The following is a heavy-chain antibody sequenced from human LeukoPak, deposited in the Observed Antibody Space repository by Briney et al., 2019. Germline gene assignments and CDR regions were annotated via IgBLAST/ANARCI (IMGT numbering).Heavy chain of an antibody. CDR3: ARAGGWAREDYKADAFDI. CDR2: ISAYNGNT. D-gene: IGHD6-19*01. V-gene: IGHV1-18*01. Sequence: GASVKVSCKASGYTFTNFGISWVRQAPRQGLEWMGWISAYNGNTNYAQKVQDRVTMTTDTSTSTAYMELRSLRSDDTAVYYCARAGGWAREDYKADAFDIWGQGTMVTVSS. J-gene: IGHJ3*02. CDR1: GYTFTNFG.